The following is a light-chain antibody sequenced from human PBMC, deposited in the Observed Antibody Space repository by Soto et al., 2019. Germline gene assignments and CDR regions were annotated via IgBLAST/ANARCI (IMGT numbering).Light chain of an antibody. J-gene: IGKJ1*01. CDR1: QAVNTR. CDR2: LTS. V-gene: IGKV3-11*01. CDR3: HKRQSWPRT. Sequence: EIVLTQSPATLSSFPGDRVTLSCRASQAVNTRLAWYQHKPGQAPRLLIYLTSNRAAGIPARFSGSGSDTDFTLTISDVEPEDFAVYYCHKRQSWPRTFGQGTKVDIK.